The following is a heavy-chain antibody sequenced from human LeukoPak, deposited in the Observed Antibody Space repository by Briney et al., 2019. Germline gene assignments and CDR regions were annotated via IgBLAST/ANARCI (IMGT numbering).Heavy chain of an antibody. D-gene: IGHD2-21*02. CDR1: GFTFSSYS. J-gene: IGHJ4*02. CDR3: ARDFFSDRGGDCLSSIHWY. V-gene: IGHV3-21*01. CDR2: ITSSNYI. Sequence: GGSLRLSCAASGFTFSSYSMTWVRQAPGKGLEWVSSITSSNYIYYADSMKGRFTISRDNAKNSLYLQMNSLRAEDTAVYYCARDFFSDRGGDCLSSIHWYWGQGTLVTVSS.